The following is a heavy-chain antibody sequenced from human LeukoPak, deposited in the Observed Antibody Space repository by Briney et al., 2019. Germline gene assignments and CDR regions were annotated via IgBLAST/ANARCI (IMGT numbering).Heavy chain of an antibody. V-gene: IGHV4-4*07. J-gene: IGHJ4*02. CDR2: IYTSGST. CDR3: ARQTYSRDFDY. Sequence: SETLSLTCTVSGGSISSHYWSWIRQPPGKGLGWIGRIYTSGSTNYNPSLKSRVTMSVDTSKTQFSLKLSSVTAADTAVYYCARQTYSRDFDYWGQGTLVTVSS. CDR1: GGSISSHY. D-gene: IGHD6-13*01.